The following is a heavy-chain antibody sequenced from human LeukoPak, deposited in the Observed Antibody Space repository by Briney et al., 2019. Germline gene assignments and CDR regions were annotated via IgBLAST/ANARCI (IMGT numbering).Heavy chain of an antibody. V-gene: IGHV4-34*01. CDR1: GGSFSGYY. CDR3: ARGLGYCSGGSCYSPPTWFDP. D-gene: IGHD2-15*01. Sequence: SETLSLTCAVYGGSFSGYYWSWIRQPPGKGLEWIGEINHSGSTNYNPSLKSRVTISVDTSKSQFSLKLSSVTAADTAVYYCARGLGYCSGGSCYSPPTWFDPWGQGTLVTVSS. CDR2: INHSGST. J-gene: IGHJ5*02.